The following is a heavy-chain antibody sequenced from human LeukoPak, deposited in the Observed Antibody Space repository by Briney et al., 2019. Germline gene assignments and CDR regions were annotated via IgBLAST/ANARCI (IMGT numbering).Heavy chain of an antibody. V-gene: IGHV3-30-3*01. J-gene: IGHJ3*02. Sequence: PGGSLRLSCAASGFTFSSYAMHWVRQAPGKGLEWVAVISYDGSNKYYADSVKGRFTISRDNSKNTQYLQMNSLRAEDTAVYYCAREVTPIVGATQDAFDIWGQGTMVTVSS. D-gene: IGHD1-26*01. CDR3: AREVTPIVGATQDAFDI. CDR1: GFTFSSYA. CDR2: ISYDGSNK.